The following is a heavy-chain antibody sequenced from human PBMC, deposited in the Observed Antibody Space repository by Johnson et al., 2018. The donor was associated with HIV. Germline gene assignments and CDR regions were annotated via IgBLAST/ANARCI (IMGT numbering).Heavy chain of an antibody. D-gene: IGHD2-8*01. J-gene: IGHJ3*02. CDR3: VRDLYCTSGLCRTDAFDI. V-gene: IGHV3-23*04. CDR2: ISGAGGST. CDR1: GFSFSTYA. Sequence: VQLVESGGGLVQPGGSLRLSCAASGFSFSTYAMTWVRQGPGKGLEWVSTISGAGGSTYYADSVKGRFTISRDNFKNTLYLEMNSLRAEDTAIYYCVRDLYCTSGLCRTDAFDIWGQGTVVTTSS.